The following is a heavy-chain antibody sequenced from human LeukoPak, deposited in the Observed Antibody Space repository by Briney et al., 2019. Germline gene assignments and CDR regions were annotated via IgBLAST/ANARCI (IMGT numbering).Heavy chain of an antibody. CDR2: IIPIFGTA. D-gene: IGHD3-22*01. J-gene: IGHJ5*02. CDR3: ARAYSGYSRYSWFDP. V-gene: IGHV1-69*01. CDR1: GGTFISYA. Sequence: SVKVSCKASGGTFISYAISWVRQAPGQGLEWMGGIIPIFGTANYAQKFQGRVTITADESTSTAYMELSSLRSEDTAVYYCARAYSGYSRYSWFDPWGQGTLVTVSS.